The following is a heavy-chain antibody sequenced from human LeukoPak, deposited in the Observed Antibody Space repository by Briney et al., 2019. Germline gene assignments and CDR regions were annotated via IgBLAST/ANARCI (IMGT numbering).Heavy chain of an antibody. J-gene: IGHJ5*02. CDR1: GGSFRGYY. D-gene: IGHD6-19*01. Sequence: SETLSLTCAVYGGSFRGYYWSWIRQPPGKGLDWIGEINHSGSTHYNPSLKSRVTISVDTSKNQFSLKLSSVTAAHTAVYYCARHPIKSGWYLSGNWFDPWGQGTLVTVSS. CDR3: ARHPIKSGWYLSGNWFDP. V-gene: IGHV4-34*01. CDR2: INHSGST.